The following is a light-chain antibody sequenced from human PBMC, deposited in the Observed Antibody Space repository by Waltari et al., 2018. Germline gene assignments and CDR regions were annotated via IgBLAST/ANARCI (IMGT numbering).Light chain of an antibody. Sequence: AIRMTPPPPSIPASTGDRVTITSRANRSISSYLAWYQQKPEKAPNLLIYAATTLQSVVPSRFSGSGSRTDFTLTISCLQSEDVATFYCQQYYTYPWTFGQGTKVEVK. CDR3: QQYYTYPWT. J-gene: IGKJ1*01. CDR1: RSISSY. CDR2: AAT. V-gene: IGKV1-8*01.